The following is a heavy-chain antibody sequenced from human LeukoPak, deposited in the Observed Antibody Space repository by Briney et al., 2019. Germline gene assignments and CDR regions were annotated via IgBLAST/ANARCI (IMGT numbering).Heavy chain of an antibody. V-gene: IGHV3-48*03. J-gene: IGHJ4*02. Sequence: QPGGSLRLSCEASGFTFSSYEMNWVRQAPGKGLEWVSYIDGSGSTVYYADSVKGRFTSSRDNAKNSLYLQMNGLRAEDTAVYYCARVQGYASGQRYDYWGQGILVTVSS. D-gene: IGHD3-10*01. CDR3: ARVQGYASGQRYDY. CDR2: IDGSGSTV. CDR1: GFTFSSYE.